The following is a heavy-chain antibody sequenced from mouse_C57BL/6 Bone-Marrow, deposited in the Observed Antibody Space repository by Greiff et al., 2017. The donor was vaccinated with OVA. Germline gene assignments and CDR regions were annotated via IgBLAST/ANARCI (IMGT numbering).Heavy chain of an antibody. Sequence: QVQLQQSGAELVKPGASVKMSCKASGYTFTSYWITWVKQRPGQGLEWIGDIYPGSGSTNYNEKFKSKATLTGDTSSSTAYMQLSSLTSEDSAVYYCARQLRPSYFDYWGQGTTLTVSS. D-gene: IGHD3-2*02. V-gene: IGHV1-55*01. CDR2: IYPGSGST. CDR3: ARQLRPSYFDY. J-gene: IGHJ2*01. CDR1: GYTFTSYW.